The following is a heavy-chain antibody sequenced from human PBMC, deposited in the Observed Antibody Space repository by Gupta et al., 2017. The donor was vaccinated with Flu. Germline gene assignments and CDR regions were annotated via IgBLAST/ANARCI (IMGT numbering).Heavy chain of an antibody. J-gene: IGHJ3*02. CDR1: GCTFSSYG. CDR2: IWYDGSNK. D-gene: IGHD2-21*02. CDR3: ARDLVVVTAKDAFDI. V-gene: IGHV3-33*01. Sequence: QGQPVEAGGGVVQPGRSLSLSGAASGCTFSSYGLHLVVEAPGKGLEWVAVIWYDGSNKYYADSVKGRFTISRDNSKNTLYLQMNSLRAEDTAVYYCARDLVVVTAKDAFDIWGQGTMVTVSS.